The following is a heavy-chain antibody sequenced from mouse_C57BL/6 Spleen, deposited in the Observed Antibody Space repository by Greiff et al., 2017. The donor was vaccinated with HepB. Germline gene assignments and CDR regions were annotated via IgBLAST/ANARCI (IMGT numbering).Heavy chain of an antibody. J-gene: IGHJ3*01. CDR2: IDPSDSYT. V-gene: IGHV1-69*01. CDR1: GYTFTSYW. Sequence: QVQLQQPGAELVMPGASVKLSCKASGYTFTSYWMHWVKQRPGQGLEWIGEIDPSDSYTNYNQKFKGKSTLTVDKSSSTAYMQLSSLTSEDSAVYYCARSGLGGSSFAYWGQGTLVTVSA. D-gene: IGHD4-1*01. CDR3: ARSGLGGSSFAY.